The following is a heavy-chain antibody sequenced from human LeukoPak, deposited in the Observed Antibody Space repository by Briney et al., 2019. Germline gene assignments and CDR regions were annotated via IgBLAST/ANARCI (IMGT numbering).Heavy chain of an antibody. Sequence: SGTLSLTCAVYGGSFSGYYWSWIRQPPGKGLEWIGEINHSGSTNYNPSLKSRVTISVDTSKNQFSLKLSSVTAADTAVYYCARRRGVTGTTSMGNWFDPWGQGTLVTVSS. V-gene: IGHV4-34*01. CDR2: INHSGST. D-gene: IGHD1-7*01. CDR1: GGSFSGYY. CDR3: ARRRGVTGTTSMGNWFDP. J-gene: IGHJ5*02.